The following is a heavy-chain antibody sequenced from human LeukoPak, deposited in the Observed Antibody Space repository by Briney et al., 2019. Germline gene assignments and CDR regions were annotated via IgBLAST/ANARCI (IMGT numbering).Heavy chain of an antibody. CDR1: GGSISSYY. CDR2: IYYSGST. J-gene: IGHJ5*02. CDR3: ARVGTVTTRVYWFDP. Sequence: SETLSLTCTVSGGSISSYYWSWIRQPPGKGLGWIGYIYYSGSTNYNPSLKSRVTISVDTSKNQFSLKLSSVTAADTAVYYCARVGTVTTRVYWFDPWGQGTLVTVSS. V-gene: IGHV4-59*01. D-gene: IGHD4-11*01.